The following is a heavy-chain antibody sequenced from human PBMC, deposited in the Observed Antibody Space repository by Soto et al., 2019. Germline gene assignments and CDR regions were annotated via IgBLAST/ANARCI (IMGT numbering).Heavy chain of an antibody. D-gene: IGHD3-3*01. J-gene: IGHJ4*02. Sequence: QVQLQEPGPGLVKPSETLSLTCTVSGGSISVYYWSWIRQPPGKGLEWIGYIYYSGSTNYNPSLKSRITISVATSKNHVSLKLSSVTAADTAVYYCARGGWRHIDYWGQGTLVTVSS. CDR2: IYYSGST. V-gene: IGHV4-59*08. CDR3: ARGGWRHIDY. CDR1: GGSISVYY.